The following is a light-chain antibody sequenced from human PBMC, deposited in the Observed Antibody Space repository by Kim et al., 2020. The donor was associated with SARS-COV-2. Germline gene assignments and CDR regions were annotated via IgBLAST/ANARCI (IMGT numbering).Light chain of an antibody. CDR2: DAS. CDR3: QHHSNWPLT. CDR1: QSISSY. J-gene: IGKJ4*01. Sequence: EIVLTQSPDTLSLSPGERATLSCRASQSISSYLAWYQQKPGQAPRLLIYDASNRATGIPARFSGSGSGTDFTLTISSLEPEDFAVYYCQHHSNWPLTFGGGTKVDIK. V-gene: IGKV3-11*01.